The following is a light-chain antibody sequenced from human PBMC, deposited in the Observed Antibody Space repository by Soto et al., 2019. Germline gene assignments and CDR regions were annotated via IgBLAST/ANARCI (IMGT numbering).Light chain of an antibody. CDR2: DAS. V-gene: IGKV1-33*01. CDR1: QDISKF. Sequence: DVQMTQSPPSLSASVGDRVTITCQASQDISKFLNWYQQKPGKAPNLLIYDASNLETGVPSRFSATGSGTDFTFTFNSLQPEDFATYYCLQFDKIPHTFGHGTKVEIK. CDR3: LQFDKIPHT. J-gene: IGKJ1*01.